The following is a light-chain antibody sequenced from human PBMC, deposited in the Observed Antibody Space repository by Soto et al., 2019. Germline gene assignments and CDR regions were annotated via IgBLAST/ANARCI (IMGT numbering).Light chain of an antibody. CDR3: SSYTSSSTLWV. V-gene: IGLV2-14*01. CDR1: SSDVGGYNY. Sequence: QSALTQPASVSGSPGQSITISCTGTSSDVGGYNYVSWYQQHPSKAPKLMIYDVSNRPSGVSNRCSGSKSGNTASLTISGLQAEDEADYYCSSYTSSSTLWVFGGGTKVTVL. J-gene: IGLJ3*02. CDR2: DVS.